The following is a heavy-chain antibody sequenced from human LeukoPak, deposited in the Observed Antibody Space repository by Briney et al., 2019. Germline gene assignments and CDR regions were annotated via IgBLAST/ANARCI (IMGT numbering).Heavy chain of an antibody. Sequence: PGGSLRLSCAASGFTFDDYGMSWVRQAPGKGLEWVSGINWNGGSTGYADSVKGRFTISRDNSKNTLYLQMNSLRAEDTAVYYCAKDYGNDVVVVAATPMGAFDIWGQGTMVTVSS. D-gene: IGHD2-15*01. CDR2: INWNGGST. CDR1: GFTFDDYG. V-gene: IGHV3-20*04. J-gene: IGHJ3*02. CDR3: AKDYGNDVVVVAATPMGAFDI.